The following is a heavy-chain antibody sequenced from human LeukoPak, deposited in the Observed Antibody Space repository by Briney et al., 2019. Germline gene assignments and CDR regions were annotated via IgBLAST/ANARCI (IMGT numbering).Heavy chain of an antibody. V-gene: IGHV1-18*01. J-gene: IGHJ4*02. CDR3: ARDDNYGSGQPDD. CDR2: ISGYNGNT. CDR1: GYTFTSYG. Sequence: ASMKVSCKASGYTFTSYGITWVRQAPGQGLEWMGWISGYNGNTNYAQKFQGRVTMTTDTSTSTVYMELRSLRSDDTAVYYCARDDNYGSGQPDDWGQGTLVTVSS. D-gene: IGHD3-10*01.